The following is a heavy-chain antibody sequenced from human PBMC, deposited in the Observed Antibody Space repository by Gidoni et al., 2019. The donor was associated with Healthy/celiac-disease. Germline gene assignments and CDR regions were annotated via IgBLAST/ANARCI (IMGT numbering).Heavy chain of an antibody. V-gene: IGHV3-23*01. CDR3: AKDPVCSSTSCYPYYFDY. J-gene: IGHJ4*02. Sequence: EVQLLESGGGLVQPGGSLRLSCAASGFTFRRYAMSWVRQAPGKVLEWVAAISGSGGSTYYADSVKGRFTISRDNSKNTLYLQMNSLRAEDTAVYYCAKDPVCSSTSCYPYYFDYWGQGTLVTVSS. CDR1: GFTFRRYA. D-gene: IGHD2-2*01. CDR2: ISGSGGST.